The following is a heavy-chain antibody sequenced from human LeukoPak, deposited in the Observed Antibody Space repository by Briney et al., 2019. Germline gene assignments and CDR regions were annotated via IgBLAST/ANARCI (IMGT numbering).Heavy chain of an antibody. J-gene: IGHJ6*03. CDR1: GFTFSSYE. V-gene: IGHV3-48*03. D-gene: IGHD6-13*01. CDR2: ISSSGTTI. Sequence: PGGSLRLSCAVSGFTFSSYEMNWVRQAPGKGLEWVSYISSSGTTIYYADSVKGRFTISRDNAKNSLYLQMNSLRAEDTALYYCARVDEQQPISSYMDVWGKGTTVTVSS. CDR3: ARVDEQQPISSYMDV.